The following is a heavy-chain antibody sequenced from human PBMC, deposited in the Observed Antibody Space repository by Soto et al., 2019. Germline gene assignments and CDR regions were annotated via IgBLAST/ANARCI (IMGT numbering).Heavy chain of an antibody. D-gene: IGHD4-17*01. CDR1: GFTFSSRA. J-gene: IGHJ3*02. Sequence: GGSLRLPCAASGFTFSSRAMRWVRQAPGKGLEWVSAISGSGGSTYYADSVKGRFTISRDNAKNSLYLQMNSLRAEDTAVYYCAREYYGDYGDAFDIWGQGTMVTVS. V-gene: IGHV3-23*01. CDR2: ISGSGGST. CDR3: AREYYGDYGDAFDI.